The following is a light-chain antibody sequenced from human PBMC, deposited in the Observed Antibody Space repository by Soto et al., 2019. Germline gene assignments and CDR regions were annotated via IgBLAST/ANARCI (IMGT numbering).Light chain of an antibody. J-gene: IGKJ4*01. CDR1: QSVSTS. V-gene: IGKV3-15*01. CDR2: AAF. Sequence: EIVMTQAPATLSVSPGERVTLSCSASQSVSTSVAWYQQKPGQAPRLLIYAAFTRATGVPARFSGSGSGTEFALNISGLQSEDFAVYHCQQHKDWPLTFGGGTKVEMK. CDR3: QQHKDWPLT.